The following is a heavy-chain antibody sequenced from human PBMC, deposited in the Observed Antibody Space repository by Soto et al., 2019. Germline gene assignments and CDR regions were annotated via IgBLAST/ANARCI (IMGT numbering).Heavy chain of an antibody. CDR3: AREGPAPYYYYGMDV. Sequence: QVKLVQSRGEVKKPGASVKVSCKTSGYSFTTYGISWVRQAPGQGLEWMGWISGYNGNTNYAQKLKGRLTMTTDTSTSTAYMELRSLTSDDTAVYYCAREGPAPYYYYGMDVWGQGSTVTVSS. CDR2: ISGYNGNT. V-gene: IGHV1-18*01. J-gene: IGHJ6*02. CDR1: GYSFTTYG.